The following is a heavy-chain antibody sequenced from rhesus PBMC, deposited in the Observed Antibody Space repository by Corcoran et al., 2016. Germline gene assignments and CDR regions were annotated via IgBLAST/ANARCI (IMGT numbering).Heavy chain of an antibody. J-gene: IGHJ1*01. D-gene: IGHD6-25*01. CDR3: ARGTYSGYRNEYFDF. CDR2: IRGGSGYT. Sequence: QVQLQESGPGLVKPSETLSLTCAVSGVSVSNNNWWTWIRQPPGKGLEWIGYIRGGSGYTYYNSAVKSRVTISTDTAKNQFSLKLGSVAAADTAVYFCARGTYSGYRNEYFDFWGQGALVTVSS. CDR1: GVSVSNNNW. V-gene: IGHV4-65*01.